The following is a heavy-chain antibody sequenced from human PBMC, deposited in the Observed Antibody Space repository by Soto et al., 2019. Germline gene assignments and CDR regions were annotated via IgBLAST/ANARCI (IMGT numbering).Heavy chain of an antibody. V-gene: IGHV3-30*18. J-gene: IGHJ4*02. Sequence: VQLLESGGGLVQPGGSLRLSCAASGFSFSSYGMHWVRHPPGKGLEWVAVVSSDGGIQYYADFVQGRITISRDNSKNTLYLQLNNVRPEDTAVYYCAKEPVIAAIGFDYWGQGTQVTVSS. D-gene: IGHD2-15*01. CDR3: AKEPVIAAIGFDY. CDR2: VSSDGGIQ. CDR1: GFSFSSYG.